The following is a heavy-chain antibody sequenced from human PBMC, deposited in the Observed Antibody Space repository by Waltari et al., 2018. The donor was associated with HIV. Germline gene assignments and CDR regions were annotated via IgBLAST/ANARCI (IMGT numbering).Heavy chain of an antibody. CDR1: GASISSSSSS. CDR3: ARRRVFSYDFDY. J-gene: IGHJ4*02. V-gene: IGHV4-39*01. CDR2: IYFSGGT. D-gene: IGHD3-3*01. Sequence: QLQLQESGPGLVKPSETLSLTCSVSGASISSSSSSWGWIRQPPGKGLEWIGHIYFSGGTYSNPSLKSRLTVSLDTSKSQVSLRLRSVTAADTAVYYCARRRVFSYDFDYWGQGNLVIVSS.